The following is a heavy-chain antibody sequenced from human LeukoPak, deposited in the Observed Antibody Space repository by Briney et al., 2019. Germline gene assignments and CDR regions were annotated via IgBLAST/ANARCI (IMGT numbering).Heavy chain of an antibody. D-gene: IGHD3-3*01. V-gene: IGHV5-51*01. CDR2: IYPGDSDT. CDR3: ATSERNYDFWSDSPPSSFDH. CDR1: GYSFTSYW. J-gene: IGHJ4*02. Sequence: KSGESLKISCKGSGYSFTSYWIGWVRQMPGKGLEWMGIIYPGDSDTRYSPSFEGQVTISADESISTAYLQWSSLKASDTAMYYCATSERNYDFWSDSPPSSFDHWGQGTLVTVSS.